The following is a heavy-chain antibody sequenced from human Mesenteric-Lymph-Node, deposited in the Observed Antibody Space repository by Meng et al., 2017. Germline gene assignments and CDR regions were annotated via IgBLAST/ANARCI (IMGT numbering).Heavy chain of an antibody. J-gene: IGHJ4*02. V-gene: IGHV3-48*03. Sequence: GGSLRLSCAASGFTFSSYEMSWVRQAPGKGLEWVSYISESGSDIYYADSVKGRFTISRDNAKNSLYLQMNSLRAEDTAVYYCARDRPGGWLTYYYDSSGYSRPDYWGQGTLVTVSS. CDR3: ARDRPGGWLTYYYDSSGYSRPDY. CDR2: ISESGSDI. CDR1: GFTFSSYE. D-gene: IGHD3-22*01.